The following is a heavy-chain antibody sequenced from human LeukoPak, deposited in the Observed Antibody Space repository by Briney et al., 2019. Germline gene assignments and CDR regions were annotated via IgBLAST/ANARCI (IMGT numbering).Heavy chain of an antibody. CDR2: ISGSGGST. CDR1: GFTFSSYA. CDR3: ASSANYGDYDY. D-gene: IGHD4-17*01. J-gene: IGHJ4*02. V-gene: IGHV3-23*01. Sequence: PGGSLRLSCVASGFTFSSYAMSWVRQTPGKGLEWVSAISGSGGSTYYADSVKGRFTISRDNSKNTLFLQMNSLRAEDTAVYYCASSANYGDYDYWGQGTLVTVSS.